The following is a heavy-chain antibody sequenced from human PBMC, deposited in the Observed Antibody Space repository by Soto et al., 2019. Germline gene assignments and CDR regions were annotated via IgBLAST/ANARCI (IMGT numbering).Heavy chain of an antibody. D-gene: IGHD4-17*01. CDR3: ARDGYGDDGY. CDR2: ISTYNGNT. Sequence: QVQLVQSVAAVKKPGTSVKGSCKASGYTFTSNGISWVRQAPGQGLEWMGWISTYNGNTNYAQKLQGRVTMTRDTSTSIAYMELRDLRSDDTAVYYRARDGYGDDGYWGQGSLVTVSS. CDR1: GYTFTSNG. J-gene: IGHJ4*02. V-gene: IGHV1-18*01.